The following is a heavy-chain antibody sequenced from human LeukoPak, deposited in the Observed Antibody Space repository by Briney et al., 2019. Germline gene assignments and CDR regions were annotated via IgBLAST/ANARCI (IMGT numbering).Heavy chain of an antibody. J-gene: IGHJ5*02. CDR3: ATNPRSEEVALGPGNNWFDP. D-gene: IGHD3-3*01. Sequence: SETLSLTCAVYGGSISGYYWSWIRQRPGKGLEWIGESNNSGSTNYNQSPNSLITISVDTSKDQSSLKLSSVTAADTAVYYCATNPRSEEVALGPGNNWFDPWGQGTLVTVSS. CDR2: SNNSGST. V-gene: IGHV4-34*01. CDR1: GGSISGYY.